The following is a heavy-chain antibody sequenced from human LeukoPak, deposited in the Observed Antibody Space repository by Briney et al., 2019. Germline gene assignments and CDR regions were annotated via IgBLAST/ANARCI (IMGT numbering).Heavy chain of an antibody. D-gene: IGHD3-22*01. CDR1: GFTFINYW. CDR3: ARDLGQYYDTSDNWFDP. Sequence: GGSLRLSCASSGFTFINYWMHWVRQAPGKGLVWVSRINSDGINTSYADSVKGRFTISRDNAKNTLNLQMNSLRAEDTAVYYCARDLGQYYDTSDNWFDPWGQGTLVTVSS. J-gene: IGHJ5*02. CDR2: INSDGINT. V-gene: IGHV3-74*01.